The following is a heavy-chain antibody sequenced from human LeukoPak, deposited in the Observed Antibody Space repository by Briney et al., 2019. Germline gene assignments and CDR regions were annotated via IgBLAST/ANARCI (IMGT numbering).Heavy chain of an antibody. CDR1: GFTFSDYS. CDR2: ICSSSGYI. Sequence: GGSLRLSCAASGFTFSDYSMNWVRQAPGKGLEWVSSICSSSGYIYYADSVKGRFTISRDNSKNTLYLQVNSLRAAATAVYYCAQVQAMGTILPPSQYWGQGTLVTVSS. V-gene: IGHV3-21*04. CDR3: AQVQAMGTILPPSQY. D-gene: IGHD5-24*01. J-gene: IGHJ4*02.